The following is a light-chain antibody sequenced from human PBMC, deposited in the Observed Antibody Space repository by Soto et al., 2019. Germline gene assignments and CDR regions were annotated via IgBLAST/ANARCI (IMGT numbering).Light chain of an antibody. V-gene: IGKV1-8*01. CDR2: AAS. CDR3: QQYYSYPRVT. Sequence: AIRMTQSPSYFLQSQGARVTFICRPSKGIRSILAWYQQKPGKAPKLLIYAASTLQIGVPSRFSGSGSGTDFTLTISCLQSEDFATYYCQQYYSYPRVTFGPGTKVDIK. J-gene: IGKJ3*01. CDR1: KGIRSI.